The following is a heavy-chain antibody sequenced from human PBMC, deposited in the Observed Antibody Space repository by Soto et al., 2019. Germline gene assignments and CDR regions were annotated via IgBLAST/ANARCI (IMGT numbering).Heavy chain of an antibody. V-gene: IGHV1-18*01. J-gene: IGHJ4*02. CDR2: ISAYNGNT. CDR1: GYTFTSYG. CDR3: ARDPQTMYYYDSSGYWGY. Sequence: QVQLVQSGAEVKKPGASVKVSCKASGYTFTSYGISWVRQAPGQGLEWMGWISAYNGNTNYAQKLQGRGTMTTDTSTSTAYMELRSLRSDDTAVYYCARDPQTMYYYDSSGYWGYWGQGTLVTVSS. D-gene: IGHD3-22*01.